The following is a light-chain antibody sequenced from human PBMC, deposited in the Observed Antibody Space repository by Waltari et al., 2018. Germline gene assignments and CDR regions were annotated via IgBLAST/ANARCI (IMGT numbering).Light chain of an antibody. V-gene: IGKV4-1*01. Sequence: DIVMTQSPDSLAVSLGARATINSKSSQSVLYSSNNKNYLAWYQQKPGQPPKLLIYWASTRESGVPDRFSGSGSETDFTLTISSLQAEDVAVYYCQQYYSTPLTFGGGTKVEIK. CDR3: QQYYSTPLT. J-gene: IGKJ4*01. CDR2: WAS. CDR1: QSVLYSSNNKNY.